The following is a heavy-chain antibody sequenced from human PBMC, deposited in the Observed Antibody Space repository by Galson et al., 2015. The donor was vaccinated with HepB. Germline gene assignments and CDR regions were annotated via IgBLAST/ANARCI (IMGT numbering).Heavy chain of an antibody. CDR1: GFTFSSYS. V-gene: IGHV3-21*01. J-gene: IGHJ3*02. D-gene: IGHD5-18*01. CDR2: ISSSSSYI. Sequence: SLRLSCAASGFTFSSYSMNWVRQAPGKGLEWVSSISSSSSYIYYADSVKGRFTISRDNAKNSLYLQMNSLRAEDTAVYYCASSSGGYSYGFDIWGQGTMVTVSS. CDR3: ASSSGGYSYGFDI.